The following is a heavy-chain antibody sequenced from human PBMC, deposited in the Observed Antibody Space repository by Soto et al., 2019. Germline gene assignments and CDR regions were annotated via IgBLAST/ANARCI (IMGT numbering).Heavy chain of an antibody. CDR1: GFIVSSNQ. J-gene: IGHJ4*02. V-gene: IGHV3-53*01. D-gene: IGHD3-3*01. CDR2: IYSGHTT. CDR3: VRGPSDHKLRLVEWPYGDY. Sequence: GGSLRLSCVASGFIVSSNQMSWVRQAPGKGLEWVSVIYSGHTTYYADSVEGRFTISRDDSKNTLYLQMNSLRVEDTAVYYCVRGPSDHKLRLVEWPYGDYWGRGALVTVSS.